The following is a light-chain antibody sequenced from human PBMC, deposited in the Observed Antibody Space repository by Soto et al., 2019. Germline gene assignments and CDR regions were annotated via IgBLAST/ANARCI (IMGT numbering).Light chain of an antibody. CDR1: SSNIGSNY. J-gene: IGLJ3*02. CDR2: RNN. V-gene: IGLV1-47*01. CDR3: AAWDDIQSGWV. Sequence: QSVLTQPPSASGTPGQRVTISCSGSSSNIGSNYVYWYQQLPGTAPKLLIYRNNQRPSGVPDRFSGSKSGTSASLAISGLRSEDEADYYCAAWDDIQSGWVFGGGTKLTVL.